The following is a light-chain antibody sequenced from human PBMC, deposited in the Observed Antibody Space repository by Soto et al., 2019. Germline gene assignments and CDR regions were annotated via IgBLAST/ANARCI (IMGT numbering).Light chain of an antibody. V-gene: IGKV3-20*01. Sequence: EIVPTQSPGTLALHTGERATLSCRASQSVTGSYLAWYQQKPGQAPRLLIYGASSRATGIPDRFSGSGSGTDFSLTISRLEPEDFAVYYCQQYGTSPQTFGQGTKVDIK. CDR1: QSVTGSY. CDR2: GAS. CDR3: QQYGTSPQT. J-gene: IGKJ1*01.